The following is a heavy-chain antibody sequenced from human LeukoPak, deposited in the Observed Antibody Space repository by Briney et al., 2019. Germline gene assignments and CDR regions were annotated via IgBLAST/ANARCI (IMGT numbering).Heavy chain of an antibody. Sequence: GGSLRLSCAASGFTFSASWMSWVRQAPGKGLEWVATINQDESKTYYVDSVRGRFTISRDNAKNSLYLLMNSLRADDTAVYFCAREYSSSARDYWGQGTLVTVSS. CDR1: GFTFSASW. V-gene: IGHV3-7*05. CDR2: INQDESKT. CDR3: AREYSSSARDY. J-gene: IGHJ4*02. D-gene: IGHD6-6*01.